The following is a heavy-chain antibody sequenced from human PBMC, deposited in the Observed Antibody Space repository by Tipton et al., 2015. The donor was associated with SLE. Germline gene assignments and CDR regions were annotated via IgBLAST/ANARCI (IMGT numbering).Heavy chain of an antibody. CDR2: INTNTGNP. D-gene: IGHD3-16*02. V-gene: IGHV7-4-1*04. CDR1: GYTFTTYA. J-gene: IGHJ4*02. Sequence: QSGPEVKKPGASVKVSCKASGYTFTTYAINWVRQAPGQGLEWMGWINTNTGNPAYAQDFTGRFVFSLDTSVSMAYLQISSLKPEDTAVYYCAREVYDYVWGSYRQGFFDCWGQGTLLTVPS. CDR3: AREVYDYVWGSYRQGFFDC.